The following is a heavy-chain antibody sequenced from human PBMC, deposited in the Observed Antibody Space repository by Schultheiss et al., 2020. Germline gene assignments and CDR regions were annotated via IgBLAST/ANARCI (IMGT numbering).Heavy chain of an antibody. CDR3: ARGWRYDYVWGSYRSDQYYYYGMDV. V-gene: IGHV4-34*01. CDR2: INHSGST. CDR1: GGSFSGYY. D-gene: IGHD3-16*02. J-gene: IGHJ6*02. Sequence: SETLSLTCAVYGGSFSGYYWSWIRQPPGKGLEWIGEINHSGSTNYNPSLKSRVTISVDTSKNQFSLKLSSVTAADTAVYYCARGWRYDYVWGSYRSDQYYYYGMDVWGQGTTVTVSS.